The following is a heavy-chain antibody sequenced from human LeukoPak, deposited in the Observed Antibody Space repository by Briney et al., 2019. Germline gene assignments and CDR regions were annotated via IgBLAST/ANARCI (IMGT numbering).Heavy chain of an antibody. Sequence: SETLPLTCAVYGGSFSGYYWSWIRQPPGKGLEWIGEINHSGSTNYNPSLKSRVTMSVDTSKNQFSLKLSSVTAADTAVYYCARVGYGFGEPWYFDLWAVAPWSLSPQ. V-gene: IGHV4-34*01. CDR2: INHSGST. CDR1: GGSFSGYY. CDR3: ARVGYGFGEPWYFDL. D-gene: IGHD3-10*01. J-gene: IGHJ2*01.